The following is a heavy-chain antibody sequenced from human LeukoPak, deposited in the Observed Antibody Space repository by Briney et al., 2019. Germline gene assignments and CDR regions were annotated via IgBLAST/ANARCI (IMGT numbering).Heavy chain of an antibody. CDR2: INHSGST. D-gene: IGHD5-18*01. J-gene: IGHJ4*02. CDR1: GGSFSGYY. Sequence: SETLSLTCAVYGGSFSGYYWSWIRQSPGKGLEWVGEINHSGSTNYNPSLKSRVTISVDTSKNQFSLNLSSVTAADTAVYYCARGVSFRRGYSYGYWGQGTLVTVSS. CDR3: ARGVSFRRGYSYGY. V-gene: IGHV4-34*01.